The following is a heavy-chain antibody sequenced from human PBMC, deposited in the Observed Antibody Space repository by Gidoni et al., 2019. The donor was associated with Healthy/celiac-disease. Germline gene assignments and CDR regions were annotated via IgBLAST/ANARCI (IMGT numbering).Heavy chain of an antibody. CDR2: IRGSGGST. J-gene: IGHJ5*02. CDR1: GFTFSSYA. D-gene: IGHD2-15*01. CDR3: ASAPHVHCSGGSCYGRGWFDP. Sequence: EVQLLESGGGLVQPGGSLRLSCAASGFTFSSYAMSWVRQAPGKGLEGGSAIRGSGGSTYYADSVKGRFTISRDNSKNTLYLQMNSLRAEDTAVYYCASAPHVHCSGGSCYGRGWFDPWGQGTLVTVSS. V-gene: IGHV3-23*01.